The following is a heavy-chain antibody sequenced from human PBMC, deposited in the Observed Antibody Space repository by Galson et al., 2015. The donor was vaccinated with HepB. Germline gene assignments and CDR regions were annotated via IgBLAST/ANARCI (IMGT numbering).Heavy chain of an antibody. D-gene: IGHD6-13*01. CDR3: AHSVAATYYYYYGMDV. V-gene: IGHV2-5*02. J-gene: IGHJ6*02. Sequence: PALVKPTQTLTLTCTFSGFSLDSVAVAVGWIRQPPGEALEWLALIYWDDDKRYSPSLRSRLTITKDTSKNQVVLTMTNVDPADASTYYCAHSVAATYYYYYGMDVWGQGTTVTVSS. CDR2: IYWDDDK. CDR1: GFSLDSVAVA.